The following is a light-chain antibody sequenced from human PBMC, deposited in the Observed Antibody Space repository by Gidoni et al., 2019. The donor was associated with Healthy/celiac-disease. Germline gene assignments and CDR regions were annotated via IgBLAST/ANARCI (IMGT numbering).Light chain of an antibody. CDR3: QQRSNWTQLT. V-gene: IGKV3-11*01. CDR1: QSVSSY. CDR2: DAA. Sequence: EIVLSQSPASLSLSPGERATFSCRASQSVSSYLAWYQQKPGQAPRPLIYDAANRATGIPARLSGSGAGTEVTITISSLEHEDFAVDYCQQRSNWTQLTFGGGTKVEIK. J-gene: IGKJ4*01.